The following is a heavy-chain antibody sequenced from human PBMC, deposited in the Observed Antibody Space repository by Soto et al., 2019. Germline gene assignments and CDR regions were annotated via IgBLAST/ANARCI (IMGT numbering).Heavy chain of an antibody. CDR3: AKGQHCSSTSCYFYYYGMDV. J-gene: IGHJ6*02. Sequence: QVQLVEAEGGVVQPGRSLRLSCAASGFIFNTYDMHWVRQAPGKGLEWGAVISYDGSNKYYADSVKGRLTISRDNSKKMLYMQMNSLRPEDTAVYYCAKGQHCSSTSCYFYYYGMDVWGQGTKVAVSS. V-gene: IGHV3-30*18. CDR1: GFIFNTYD. D-gene: IGHD2-2*01. CDR2: ISYDGSNK.